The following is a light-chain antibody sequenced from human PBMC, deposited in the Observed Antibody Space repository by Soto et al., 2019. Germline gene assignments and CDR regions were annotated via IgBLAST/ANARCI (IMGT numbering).Light chain of an antibody. CDR2: AAL. V-gene: IGKV1-16*01. Sequence: DIPMTQSPSSLSASIGDRVTITCRASHDIGDFLAWFQQKPGKAPKALIFAALTLETGVPSRFSGRRSGTDFTLTISSLQPEDFATYYCQQYKTYPYSFGQGTKLEIK. CDR3: QQYKTYPYS. CDR1: HDIGDF. J-gene: IGKJ2*03.